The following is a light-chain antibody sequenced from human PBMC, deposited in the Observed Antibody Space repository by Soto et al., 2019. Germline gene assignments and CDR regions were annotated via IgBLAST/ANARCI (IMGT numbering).Light chain of an antibody. CDR3: LQLNRYPLT. CDR1: QPISNY. Sequence: DIQLTQSPSFLSASVGDRVTITCRASQPISNYLAWYQQKPGKAPELLIYSASTLQSGVPSRFSDSGSWTEFSLTIRALQPEDFVTYYCLQLNRYPLTFGGGTKVDI. J-gene: IGKJ4*01. V-gene: IGKV1-9*01. CDR2: SAS.